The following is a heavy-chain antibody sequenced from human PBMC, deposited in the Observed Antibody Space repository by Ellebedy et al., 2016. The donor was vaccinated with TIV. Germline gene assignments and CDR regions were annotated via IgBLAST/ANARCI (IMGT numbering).Heavy chain of an antibody. CDR2: ISGSGGTT. J-gene: IGHJ6*02. CDR3: AGYCSGGSCLSTGCYYGMDV. V-gene: IGHV3-23*01. CDR1: GFTFNTYA. D-gene: IGHD2-15*01. Sequence: GESLKISCAASGFTFNTYAMSWVRQAPGRGLEWVSTISGSGGTTYYVDSMKGRFTISRDNSKNTLYLQMNSLRAEDTAVYYCAGYCSGGSCLSTGCYYGMDVWGQGTTVTVSS.